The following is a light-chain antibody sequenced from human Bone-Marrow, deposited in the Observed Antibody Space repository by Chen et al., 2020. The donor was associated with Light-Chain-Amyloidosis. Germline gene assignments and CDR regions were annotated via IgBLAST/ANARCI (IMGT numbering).Light chain of an antibody. J-gene: IGKJ3*01. CDR2: GVS. V-gene: IGKV3-20*01. CDR1: QSVSASY. Sequence: EFVLTQSPGTLSLSPGERATLSCRASQSVSASYLAWYQQKPGQTPRLLIHGVSSRATGIPDRFSGSGSGTDFTLTISSLEPEDFAVYYCQEYDSPFGPGTRVDV. CDR3: QEYDSP.